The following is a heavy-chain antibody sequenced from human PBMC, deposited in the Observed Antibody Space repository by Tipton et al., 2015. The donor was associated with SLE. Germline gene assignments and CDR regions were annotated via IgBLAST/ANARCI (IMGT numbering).Heavy chain of an antibody. V-gene: IGHV3-7*01. CDR3: ARDHDYYDSSGYYYYHYFDY. J-gene: IGHJ4*02. CDR1: GFTFSSYW. D-gene: IGHD3-22*01. Sequence: SLRLSCAASGFTFSSYWMSWVRQAPGKGLEWVANIKQDGSEKYYVDSVKGRFTISRDNAKNSLYLQMNSLRAEDTAVYYCARDHDYYDSSGYYYYHYFDYWGQGTLVTVSP. CDR2: IKQDGSEK.